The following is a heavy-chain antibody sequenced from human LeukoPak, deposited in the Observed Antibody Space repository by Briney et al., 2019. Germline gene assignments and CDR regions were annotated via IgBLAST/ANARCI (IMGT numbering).Heavy chain of an antibody. Sequence: GGTLRLSCAASGFTFRNYGMSWVRQAPGKGLEWVSAISGSGGSTYYADSVKGRFTISRDNSKNTLYLQMNSLRAEDTAVYYCAKDPHYCSGTSCSHGGYYFDNWGQGTLVTVSS. J-gene: IGHJ4*02. V-gene: IGHV3-23*01. CDR3: AKDPHYCSGTSCSHGGYYFDN. D-gene: IGHD2-2*01. CDR2: ISGSGGST. CDR1: GFTFRNYG.